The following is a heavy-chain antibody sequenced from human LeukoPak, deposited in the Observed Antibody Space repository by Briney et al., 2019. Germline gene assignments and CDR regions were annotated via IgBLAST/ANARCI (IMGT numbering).Heavy chain of an antibody. CDR1: GGSISSGSYY. J-gene: IGHJ5*02. V-gene: IGHV4-61*02. CDR2: IYTSGST. D-gene: IGHD2-2*02. CDR3: ARVGCSGTGCYTTWFDP. Sequence: SSETLSLTCTVSGGSISSGSYYWSWIRQPAGKGLEWIGRIYTSGSTNYNPSLKSRVTISVDTSKNQFSLKLSSVTAADTAVYYGARVGCSGTGCYTTWFDPWGKGTLVTVSS.